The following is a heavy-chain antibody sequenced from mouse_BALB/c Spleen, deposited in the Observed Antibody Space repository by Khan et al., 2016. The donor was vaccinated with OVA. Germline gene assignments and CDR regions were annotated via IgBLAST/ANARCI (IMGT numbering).Heavy chain of an antibody. D-gene: IGHD2-10*01. CDR3: ARQPYYHYNIMDY. CDR1: GFSLTNYG. CDR2: IWSDGST. V-gene: IGHV2-6-1*01. J-gene: IGHJ4*01. Sequence: VQLQESGPGLAAPSQSLSITCTISGFSLTNYGVHWVRQPPGKGLEWLVVIWSDGSTNYNSVLKSRLTITKDNSQSQVFLKMNSLQTDDKAIYFCARQPYYHYNIMDYWGQGTSVTVSS.